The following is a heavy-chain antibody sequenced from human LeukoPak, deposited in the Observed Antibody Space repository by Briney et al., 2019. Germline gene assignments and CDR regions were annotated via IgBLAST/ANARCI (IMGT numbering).Heavy chain of an antibody. D-gene: IGHD6-19*01. CDR2: IRYDGSNK. CDR3: AKGKAVAKDFDY. V-gene: IGHV3-30*02. Sequence: TRRSLRPSSAVDTLTFSSYGMHCVSQAADNGLGWVAFIRYDGSNKYYADSVKGRFTISRDNSKNTLYLQINSLRAEDTAVYYCAKGKAVAKDFDYWGQGTLVTVSS. CDR1: TLTFSSYG. J-gene: IGHJ4*02.